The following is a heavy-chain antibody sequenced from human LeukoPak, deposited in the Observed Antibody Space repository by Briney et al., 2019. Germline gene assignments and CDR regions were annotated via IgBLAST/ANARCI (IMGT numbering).Heavy chain of an antibody. J-gene: IGHJ4*02. Sequence: GGSLRLSCAASGFTFGSYAMHWVRQAPGKGLEWVAVISYDGSNKYYADSVKGRFTISRDNAKNSLYLQMNSLRVEDTAVYYCARGVPYPSWSGPHYSDYWGQGTLVTVSS. CDR3: ARGVPYPSWSGPHYSDY. V-gene: IGHV3-30-3*01. CDR2: ISYDGSNK. CDR1: GFTFGSYA. D-gene: IGHD3-3*01.